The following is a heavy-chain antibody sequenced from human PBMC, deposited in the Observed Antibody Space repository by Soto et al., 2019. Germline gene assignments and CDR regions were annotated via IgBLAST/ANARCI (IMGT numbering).Heavy chain of an antibody. Sequence: GGSLRLSCAASGFTFSSYAMSWVRQAPGKGLEWVSIISGSGGSTYYADSVKGRFTISRDNSKNTLYLQMNSLRAEDTAVYYCASRSSGWYFVYWGQGTLVTVSS. J-gene: IGHJ4*02. CDR3: ASRSSGWYFVY. CDR1: GFTFSSYA. V-gene: IGHV3-23*01. D-gene: IGHD6-19*01. CDR2: ISGSGGST.